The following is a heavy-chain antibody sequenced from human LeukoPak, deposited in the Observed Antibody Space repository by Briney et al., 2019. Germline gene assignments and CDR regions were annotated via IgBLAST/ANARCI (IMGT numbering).Heavy chain of an antibody. Sequence: ASVKVSCEASGYTFTGYYMHWVRQAPGQGLEWMGWINPNSGGTNYAQKFQGRVTMTRDTSISTAYMELSRLRSDDTAVYYCARDRATVVTQINAMNYWGQGALVTVSS. J-gene: IGHJ4*02. CDR3: ARDRATVVTQINAMNY. CDR2: INPNSGGT. V-gene: IGHV1-2*02. D-gene: IGHD4-23*01. CDR1: GYTFTGYY.